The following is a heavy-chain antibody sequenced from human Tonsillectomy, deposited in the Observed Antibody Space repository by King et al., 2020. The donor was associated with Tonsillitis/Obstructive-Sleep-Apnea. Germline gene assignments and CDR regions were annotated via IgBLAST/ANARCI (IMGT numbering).Heavy chain of an antibody. V-gene: IGHV4-4*02. Sequence: VQLQESGPGLVKPSGTLSLTCAVSGGSTSSSNWWSWVRQPPGQGLEWIREIYHSGSTNYNPSLKSRVTTSVDKTKNPFSLKLSSVTAAGTAVYYCARRASGSSTLFDYWGQGILVTVSS. CDR1: GGSTSSSNW. J-gene: IGHJ4*02. CDR3: ARRASGSSTLFDY. CDR2: IYHSGST. D-gene: IGHD3-10*01.